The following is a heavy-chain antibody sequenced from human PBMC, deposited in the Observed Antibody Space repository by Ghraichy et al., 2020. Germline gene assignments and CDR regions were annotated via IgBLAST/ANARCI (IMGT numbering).Heavy chain of an antibody. CDR2: ISGSGGST. J-gene: IGHJ4*02. CDR1: GFTFSSYA. CDR3: AKNRFGQWLPRASYFDY. V-gene: IGHV3-23*01. Sequence: GGSLRLSCAASGFTFSSYAMSWVRQAPGKGLEWVSAISGSGGSTYYADSVKGRFTISRDNSKNTLYLQMNSLRAEDTAVYYCAKNRFGQWLPRASYFDYWGQGTLVTVSS. D-gene: IGHD6-19*01.